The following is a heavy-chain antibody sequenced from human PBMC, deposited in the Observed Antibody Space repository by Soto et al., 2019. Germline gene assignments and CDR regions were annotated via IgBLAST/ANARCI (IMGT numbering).Heavy chain of an antibody. D-gene: IGHD3-16*01. Sequence: PSETLSLTCTVSGGSINNYYWSWIRQPPGKGLECIGYIYFSGSTNYSPSLKSRLTISVDTSKNQFSLKLSSVTAADTAVYYCGRSRGGYFDYWGQGTLVTVSS. V-gene: IGHV4-59*01. CDR1: GGSINNYY. CDR2: IYFSGST. J-gene: IGHJ4*02. CDR3: GRSRGGYFDY.